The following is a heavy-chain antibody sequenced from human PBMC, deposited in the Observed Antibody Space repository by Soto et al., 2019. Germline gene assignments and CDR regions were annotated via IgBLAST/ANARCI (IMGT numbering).Heavy chain of an antibody. Sequence: EVQLLESGGGLVQPGGSLRLSCAASGFTFSSHVMNWVRQAPGKGLEWVAAISGGGGTTFYGDSVVGRFTMSRDNSKNALFPLMNSLRAEDTAVYSCARVPRAPPAHDEGMDVWGQGTRVSVSS. CDR2: ISGGGGTT. V-gene: IGHV3-23*01. J-gene: IGHJ6*02. CDR1: GFTFSSHV. CDR3: ARVPRAPPAHDEGMDV. D-gene: IGHD1-1*01.